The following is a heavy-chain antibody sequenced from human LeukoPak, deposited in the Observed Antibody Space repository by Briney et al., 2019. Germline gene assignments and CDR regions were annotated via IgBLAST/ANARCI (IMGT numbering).Heavy chain of an antibody. J-gene: IGHJ4*02. CDR2: IRAKTNGGTT. CDR3: TTDPPYYYDSSGHDY. Sequence: GGSLRLSCEASGFSFNNAWMTWVRQAPGKGLQWVGRIRAKTNGGTTDYAAPVKGRFTISRDDSKNTLYLQMNSLKTEDTAVYYCTTDPPYYYDSSGHDYWGQGTLVTVSS. V-gene: IGHV3-15*01. D-gene: IGHD3-22*01. CDR1: GFSFNNAW.